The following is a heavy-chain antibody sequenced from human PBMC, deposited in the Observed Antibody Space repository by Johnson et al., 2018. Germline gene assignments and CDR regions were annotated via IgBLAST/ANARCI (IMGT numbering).Heavy chain of an antibody. CDR1: GFTFSSYW. V-gene: IGHV3-9*01. J-gene: IGHJ4*02. D-gene: IGHD6-19*01. CDR2: ISWNSGSI. CDR3: VKATLSGWNFDS. Sequence: VQLVQSGGGLVQPGGSLRLSCAASGFTFSSYWMNWVRQAPGKGLEWVSGISWNSGSIGYADSVKGRFTISRDSAKNSLYLHINFLRVDDTALYYCVKATLSGWNFDSWGQGTLVTVSS.